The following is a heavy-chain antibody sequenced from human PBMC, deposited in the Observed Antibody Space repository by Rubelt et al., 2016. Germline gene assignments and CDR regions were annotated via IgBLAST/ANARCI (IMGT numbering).Heavy chain of an antibody. CDR1: GFSLSTSGVG. Sequence: QITLKESGPTLVKPTQTLTLTCTFSGFSLSTSGVGVGWIRQPPGKALEWLALIYWNDDKRYSPSLKSRPTITKDTSKNQVVRTMTNMDPVDTATDYCAHRQKKYDFWSGYYLFDYWGQGTLVTVSS. V-gene: IGHV2-5*01. J-gene: IGHJ4*02. CDR2: IYWNDDK. D-gene: IGHD3-3*01. CDR3: AHRQKKYDFWSGYYLFDY.